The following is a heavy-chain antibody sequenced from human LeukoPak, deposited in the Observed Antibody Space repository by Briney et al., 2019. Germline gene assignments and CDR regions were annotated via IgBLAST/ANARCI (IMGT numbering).Heavy chain of an antibody. CDR3: ARWDLPAAADY. J-gene: IGHJ4*02. D-gene: IGHD2-2*01. V-gene: IGHV3-66*01. CDR1: GFTVSSNY. Sequence: GGSLRLSCAASGFTVSSNYMSWVRQAPGKGLEWVSVIYSGGSTYYADSVKGRFTISRDNAKNSLYLQMNSLRAEDTAVYYCARWDLPAAADYWGQGTLVTVSS. CDR2: IYSGGST.